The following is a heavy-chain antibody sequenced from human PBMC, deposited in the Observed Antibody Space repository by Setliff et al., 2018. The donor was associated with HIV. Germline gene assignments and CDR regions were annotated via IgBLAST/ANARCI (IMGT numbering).Heavy chain of an antibody. V-gene: IGHV3-7*02. D-gene: IGHD2-2*01. J-gene: IGHJ4*02. CDR3: VKAVIVVIPAAIFDY. Sequence: GGSLRLSCAASGFTFSTYWMSWVRQAPGKGLEWVANIKQDGSEKNYMDSVKGRFTISRDNSKNTLYLQMSSLRVEDTAVYYCVKAVIVVIPAAIFDYWGQGTLVTVSS. CDR2: IKQDGSEK. CDR1: GFTFSTYW.